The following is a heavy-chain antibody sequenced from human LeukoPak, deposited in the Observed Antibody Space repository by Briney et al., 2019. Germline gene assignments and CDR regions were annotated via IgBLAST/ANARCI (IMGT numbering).Heavy chain of an antibody. CDR3: AKDPENYYDSRGYHY. CDR1: GFTFSSYA. CDR2: ISGSGGST. Sequence: GGSLRLSCAASGFTFSSYAMSWVRQAPGKGLEWVSAISGSGGSTCYADSVKGRFTISRDNSKNTLYLQMNSLRAEDTAVYYCAKDPENYYDSRGYHYWGQGTLVTVSS. V-gene: IGHV3-23*01. J-gene: IGHJ4*02. D-gene: IGHD3-22*01.